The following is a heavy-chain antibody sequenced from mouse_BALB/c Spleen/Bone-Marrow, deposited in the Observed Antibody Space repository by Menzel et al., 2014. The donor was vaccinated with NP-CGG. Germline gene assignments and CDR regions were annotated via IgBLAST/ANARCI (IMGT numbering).Heavy chain of an antibody. CDR3: VRGGGDKGFDY. CDR1: GFSLSSHD. J-gene: IGHJ2*01. Sequence: QVQLKHSGPGLVAPSKSLSITCTVSGFSLSSHDISWIRQPPGKGLEWLGVTWTGGGTNYNSAFISRLSISKDNSKSQVFLKMNSLQTDDTAIYDCVRGGGDKGFDYWGQGSTLKVSS. CDR2: TWTGGGT. V-gene: IGHV2-9-2*01.